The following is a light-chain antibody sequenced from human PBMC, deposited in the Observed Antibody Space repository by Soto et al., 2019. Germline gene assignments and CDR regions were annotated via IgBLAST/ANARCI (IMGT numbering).Light chain of an antibody. Sequence: QSALTQPAFVSGSPGQSITISCTGTSTDVGGYNFVSWYQQHPGKVPKLMIYDVTNRPSGVSNRFSGSKSGNTAFLTISGLQAEDEADYYCSSYTSSSTLVFGTGTKLTVL. J-gene: IGLJ1*01. V-gene: IGLV2-14*01. CDR3: SSYTSSSTLV. CDR2: DVT. CDR1: STDVGGYNF.